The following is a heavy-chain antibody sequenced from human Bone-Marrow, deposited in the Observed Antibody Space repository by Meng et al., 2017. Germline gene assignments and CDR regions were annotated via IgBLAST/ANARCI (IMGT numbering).Heavy chain of an antibody. CDR2: IKRNSDGGTI. V-gene: IGHV3-15*01. Sequence: GESLKISCVASGLSFTDAWMSWVRQAPGKGLEWVGHIKRNSDGGTIDYAAPVKGGFTIPRDDSKNTLYLQMDSLITEDTAVYFCATGAAAADHWGQGTLVTVSS. CDR1: GLSFTDAW. D-gene: IGHD6-13*01. J-gene: IGHJ4*02. CDR3: ATGAAAADH.